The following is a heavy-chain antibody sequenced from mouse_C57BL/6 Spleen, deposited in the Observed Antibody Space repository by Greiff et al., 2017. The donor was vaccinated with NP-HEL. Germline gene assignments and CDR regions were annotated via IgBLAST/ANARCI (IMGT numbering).Heavy chain of an antibody. D-gene: IGHD2-3*01. CDR2: IDPSDSYT. J-gene: IGHJ2*01. Sequence: QVQLQQSGAELVMPGASVKLSCKASGYTFTSYWMHWVKQRPGQGLEWIGEIDPSDSYTNYNQKFKGKSTLTVDKSSSTAYMQLSSLTSEDSAVYYCARDYDGYYNYFDYWGQGTTLTVSS. CDR3: ARDYDGYYNYFDY. V-gene: IGHV1-69*01. CDR1: GYTFTSYW.